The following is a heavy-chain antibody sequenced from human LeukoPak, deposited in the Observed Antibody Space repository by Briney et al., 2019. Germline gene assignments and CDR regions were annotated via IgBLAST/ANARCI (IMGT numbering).Heavy chain of an antibody. V-gene: IGHV3-21*01. D-gene: IGHD3-10*01. CDR1: GFTFSSYS. Sequence: PGGSLRLSCAASGFTFSSYSMNWVRQAPGKGLEWVSSISSSSSYIYYADSVKGRFTISRDNAKNSLYLQMTSLRAEDTAVYYCARDTAMVRGVIDYWGQGTLVTVSS. J-gene: IGHJ4*02. CDR2: ISSSSSYI. CDR3: ARDTAMVRGVIDY.